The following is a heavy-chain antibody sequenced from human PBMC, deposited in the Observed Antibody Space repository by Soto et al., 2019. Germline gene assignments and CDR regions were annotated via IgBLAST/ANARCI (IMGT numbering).Heavy chain of an antibody. D-gene: IGHD2-2*01. CDR3: ARGRNIVVVPAAKLYYMDV. V-gene: IGHV4-34*01. CDR2: INHSGST. J-gene: IGHJ6*03. Sequence: SETLSLTCAVYGGSFSGYYWSWIRQPPGKGLEWIGEINHSGSTNYNPSLKSRVTISVDTSKDQFSLKLSSVTAADTAVYYCARGRNIVVVPAAKLYYMDVWGKGTTVTVSS. CDR1: GGSFSGYY.